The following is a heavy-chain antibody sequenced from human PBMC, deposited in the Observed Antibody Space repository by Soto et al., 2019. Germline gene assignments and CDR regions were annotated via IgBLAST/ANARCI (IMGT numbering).Heavy chain of an antibody. CDR3: ATAAYSTSWYDF. CDR2: INLIGSST. V-gene: IGHV1-46*01. Sequence: QVQLVQSGAEVKKPGASVKLSCKSSEYTFTDYYIHCVRQAPGQGLEWMGLINLIGSSTSYAQKFQGRVTMTRDTSTSTVYMELSSLRSEDTAVYYCATAAYSTSWYDFWGQGTLVTVSS. J-gene: IGHJ5*01. D-gene: IGHD6-13*01. CDR1: EYTFTDYY.